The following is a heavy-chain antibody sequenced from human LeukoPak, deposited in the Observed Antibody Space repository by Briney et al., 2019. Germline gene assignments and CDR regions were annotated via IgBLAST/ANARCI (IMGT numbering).Heavy chain of an antibody. V-gene: IGHV3-7*01. D-gene: IGHD2-2*01. CDR1: GFTFSWYW. Sequence: GGSLRLSCAASGFTFSWYWMSWVRQAPGKGLEWVANIKQDGSGKYYVDSVKGRFTISRDNAKSSLYLQMNSLRAEDTAVYYCARGGYCSSTSCYCDYWGQGALVTVSS. J-gene: IGHJ4*02. CDR2: IKQDGSGK. CDR3: ARGGYCSSTSCYCDY.